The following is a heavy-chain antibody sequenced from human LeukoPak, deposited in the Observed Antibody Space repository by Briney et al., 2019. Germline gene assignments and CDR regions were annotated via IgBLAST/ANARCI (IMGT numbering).Heavy chain of an antibody. CDR3: AREFPPHCSSTSCYPDH. V-gene: IGHV3-48*02. CDR1: GFNFSSYS. J-gene: IGHJ5*02. Sequence: GGSLRLSCAASGFNFSSYSLNWVRQAPGKGLEWVSYISSSTPRLYYADSVKGRFTISRDSAKNSLYLQMDSLRDEDTAMYYCAREFPPHCSSTSCYPDHWGQGTLVTVAS. D-gene: IGHD2-2*01. CDR2: ISSSTPRL.